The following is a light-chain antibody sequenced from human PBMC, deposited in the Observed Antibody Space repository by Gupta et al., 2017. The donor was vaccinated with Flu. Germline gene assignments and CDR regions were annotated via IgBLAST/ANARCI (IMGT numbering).Light chain of an antibody. J-gene: IGKJ1*01. CDR1: QSLVCSSVSSF. Sequence: VTLGQPASIACRSSQSLVCSSVSSFLYWYQQRPGQSPRLLMYHVSHRATGVPDRFSGGGSGTEFTLTISRLESEDFGVYYCMQDTSWPCAFGQGTKVEIK. V-gene: IGKV2-30*01. CDR3: MQDTSWPCA. CDR2: HVS.